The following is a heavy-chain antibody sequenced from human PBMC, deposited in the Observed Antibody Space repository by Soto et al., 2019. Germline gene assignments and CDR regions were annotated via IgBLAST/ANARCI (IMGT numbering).Heavy chain of an antibody. CDR1: GYTFASYA. CDR3: ARKGGLIYGSGSTTPLRYYYGMDV. D-gene: IGHD3-10*01. CDR2: INAGNGNT. Sequence: QVQLVQSGAEVKKPGASVKVSCKASGYTFASYAMHWVRQAPGQRLEWMGWINAGNGNTKYSQKFQGRVTITRDTSASTAYMELSSLRSEDTAVYYCARKGGLIYGSGSTTPLRYYYGMDVWGQGTTVTVSS. V-gene: IGHV1-3*01. J-gene: IGHJ6*02.